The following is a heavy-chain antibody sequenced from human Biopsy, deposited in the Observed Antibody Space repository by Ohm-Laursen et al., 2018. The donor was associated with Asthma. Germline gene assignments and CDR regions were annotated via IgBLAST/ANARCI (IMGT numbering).Heavy chain of an antibody. V-gene: IGHV4-34*01. Sequence: SETLSLTCAVYPGSFSGFFWTWIRRSPGKGLEWIGETNERGVTNNNPSLKSRVIISIDTYWNRVSLKLTSVTAADTAVYYCARGPELDVWGQGTTVTVSS. CDR2: TNERGVT. J-gene: IGHJ6*02. CDR1: PGSFSGFF. CDR3: ARGPELDV.